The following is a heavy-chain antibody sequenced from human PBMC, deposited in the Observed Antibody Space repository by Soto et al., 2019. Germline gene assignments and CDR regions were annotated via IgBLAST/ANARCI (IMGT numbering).Heavy chain of an antibody. CDR2: ISGSGGST. V-gene: IGHV3-23*01. CDR1: GFTFSSYA. J-gene: IGHJ6*03. D-gene: IGHD3-10*01. Sequence: GGSLRLSCAASGFTFSSYAMSWVRQAPGKGLEWVSAISGSGGSTYYADSVKGRFTISRDNSKNTLYLQMNSLRAEDTAVYYCASRGGGRTMVRGGYYYYMDVWGKGTTVTVSS. CDR3: ASRGGGRTMVRGGYYYYMDV.